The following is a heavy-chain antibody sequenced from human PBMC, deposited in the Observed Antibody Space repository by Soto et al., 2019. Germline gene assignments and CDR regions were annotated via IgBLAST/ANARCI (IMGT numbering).Heavy chain of an antibody. CDR1: GYTFTSYG. V-gene: IGHV1-18*01. CDR3: ARDCDYYDSSGYYNPLGIYYYYGMDV. D-gene: IGHD3-22*01. J-gene: IGHJ6*02. Sequence: ASVKVSCKASGYTFTSYGISWVRQAPGQGLEWMGWISAYNGNTNYAQKLQGRVTMTTDTSTSTAYMELRSLRSDDTAVYYCARDCDYYDSSGYYNPLGIYYYYGMDVWGQGTTVTVSS. CDR2: ISAYNGNT.